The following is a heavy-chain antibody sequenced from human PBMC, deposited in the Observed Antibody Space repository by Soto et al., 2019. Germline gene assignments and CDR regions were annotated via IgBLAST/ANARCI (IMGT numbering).Heavy chain of an antibody. J-gene: IGHJ6*04. D-gene: IGHD6-13*01. V-gene: IGHV6-1*01. CDR2: TYYRSKWYN. Sequence: SQTLSLTCAISGDSVSSNSAAWNWIRQSPSRGLEWLGRTYYRSKWYNDYAVSVKSRVTINPDTSKNQFSLQLNSVTPEDTAVYSCAREQQQLVPNSYSYGRDVGGKGPRVPVPP. CDR3: AREQQQLVPNSYSYGRDV. CDR1: GDSVSSNSAA.